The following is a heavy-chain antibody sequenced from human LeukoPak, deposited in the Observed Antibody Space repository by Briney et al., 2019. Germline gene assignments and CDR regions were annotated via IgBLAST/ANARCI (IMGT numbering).Heavy chain of an antibody. Sequence: SETLSLTCSVSGDSISIYYWNWIRQPPGKGLEWIGYIDHTWSTNYNPSPNSRVTISRDTSTNHFSLKLSSVTAADTAVYFCARGRVSSSSWQSVYYYYLYMDVWGKGSTVTVSS. CDR2: IDHTWST. D-gene: IGHD6-13*01. V-gene: IGHV4-59*01. J-gene: IGHJ6*03. CDR1: GDSISIYY. CDR3: ARGRVSSSSWQSVYYYYLYMDV.